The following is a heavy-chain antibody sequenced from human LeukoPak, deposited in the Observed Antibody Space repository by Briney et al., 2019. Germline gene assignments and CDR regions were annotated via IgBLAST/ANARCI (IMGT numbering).Heavy chain of an antibody. CDR3: ARGASYYYYGMDV. CDR1: GFTVSSNY. CDR2: IYSGGST. J-gene: IGHJ6*02. V-gene: IGHV3-53*04. Sequence: GGSLRLSCAASGFTVSSNYMSWVRQAPGKGLEWVSVIYSGGSTYYADSVKGRFTISRHNSKDTLYLQMNSLRAEDTAVYYCARGASYYYYGMDVWGQGTTVTVSS.